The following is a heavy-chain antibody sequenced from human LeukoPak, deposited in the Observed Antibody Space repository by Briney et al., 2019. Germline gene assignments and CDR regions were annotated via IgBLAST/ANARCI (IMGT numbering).Heavy chain of an antibody. CDR3: ARELEMGYGGIDY. D-gene: IGHD5-24*01. J-gene: IGHJ4*02. Sequence: ASVKVTCQASVYTFTDYYMHWVRQAPGQGREWMGGINPNSGGTNYAQKFQGRVTLTRDTSITTTYMELSSLRSDDTAVYYCARELEMGYGGIDYWGQGTLGTVSS. CDR1: VYTFTDYY. CDR2: INPNSGGT. V-gene: IGHV1-2*02.